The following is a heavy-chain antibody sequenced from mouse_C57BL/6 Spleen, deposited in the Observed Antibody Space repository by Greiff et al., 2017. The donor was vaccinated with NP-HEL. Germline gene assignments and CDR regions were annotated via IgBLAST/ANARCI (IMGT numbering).Heavy chain of an antibody. Sequence: EVQVVESGGGLVQPKGSLKLSCAASGFSFNTYAMNWVRQAPGKGLEWVARIRSKSNNYATYYADSVKDRFTISRDDSESMLYLQMNNLKTEDTAMYYCVRHLGNYYAMDYWGQGTSVTVSS. V-gene: IGHV10-1*01. CDR1: GFSFNTYA. CDR2: IRSKSNNYAT. J-gene: IGHJ4*01. CDR3: VRHLGNYYAMDY. D-gene: IGHD2-1*01.